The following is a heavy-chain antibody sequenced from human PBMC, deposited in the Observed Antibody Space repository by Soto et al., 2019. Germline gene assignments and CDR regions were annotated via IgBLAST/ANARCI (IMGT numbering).Heavy chain of an antibody. J-gene: IGHJ3*02. CDR1: GDSISSGNYY. D-gene: IGHD2-8*02. CDR2: ISYIGST. Sequence: QVQLQESGPGLVKPSQALSLTCTVSGDSISSGNYYWSWLRQHPGKGLEWIAYISYIGSTYYNPSRKSRVALAVAPSENQFSLKLISVTAADTAVYFCAIEQAYYRHTGGSPGWVAFDIWGQGTIVTVSS. V-gene: IGHV4-31*03. CDR3: AIEQAYYRHTGGSPGWVAFDI.